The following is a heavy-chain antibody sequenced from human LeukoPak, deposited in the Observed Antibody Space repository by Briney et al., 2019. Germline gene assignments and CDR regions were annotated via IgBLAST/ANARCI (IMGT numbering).Heavy chain of an antibody. J-gene: IGHJ1*01. Sequence: SVKVSCKTSGYTFTNYYMHWVRQAPGQGLEWMGRIIPILGIANYAQKFQGRVTITADKSTSTAYMELSSLRSEDTAVYYCARGDSSGYNPSFQHWGQGTLVTVSS. D-gene: IGHD3-22*01. CDR1: GYTFTNYY. CDR3: ARGDSSGYNPSFQH. CDR2: IIPILGIA. V-gene: IGHV1-69*04.